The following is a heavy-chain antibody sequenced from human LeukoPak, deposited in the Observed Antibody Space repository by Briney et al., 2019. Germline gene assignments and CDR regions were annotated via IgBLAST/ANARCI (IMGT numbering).Heavy chain of an antibody. V-gene: IGHV4-59*01. CDR2: IYYSGST. J-gene: IGHJ5*02. CDR1: GGSISSYY. D-gene: IGHD3-10*01. CDR3: ARDRELYWFDP. Sequence: PSETLSLTCTVSGGSISSYYWSRIRQPPGKGLEWIGYIYYSGSTNYNPSLKSRVTISVDTSKNQFSLKLSSVTAADTAVYYCARDRELYWFDPWGQGTLVTVSS.